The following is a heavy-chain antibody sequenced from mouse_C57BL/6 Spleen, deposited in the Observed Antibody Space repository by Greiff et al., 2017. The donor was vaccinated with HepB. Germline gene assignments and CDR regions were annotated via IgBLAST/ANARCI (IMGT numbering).Heavy chain of an antibody. Sequence: EVKLMESGGDLVKPGGSLKLSCAASGFTFSSYGMSWVRQTPDKSLEWVATISSGGSYTYYPDSVKGRFTISRDNAKNTLYLQMSSLKSEDTAMYYCARQGDRAWFAYWGQGTLVTVSA. J-gene: IGHJ3*01. V-gene: IGHV5-6*01. CDR2: ISSGGSYT. CDR1: GFTFSSYG. D-gene: IGHD3-3*01. CDR3: ARQGDRAWFAY.